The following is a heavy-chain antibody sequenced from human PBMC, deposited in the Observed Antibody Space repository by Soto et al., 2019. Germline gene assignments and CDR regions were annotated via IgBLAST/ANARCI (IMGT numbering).Heavy chain of an antibody. CDR2: IWYDGSKK. V-gene: IGHV3-33*06. CDR1: GFTFSSFG. Sequence: GGSLRLSCAASGFTFSSFGMHWVRQAPGKGLEWVSLIWYDGSKKSYGDSVKGRFTISRDNSKNTLYLQMNSLRAEDTAVYYCAKDLASYSSPYYFDYWGQGTLVTVSS. J-gene: IGHJ4*02. CDR3: AKDLASYSSPYYFDY. D-gene: IGHD6-13*01.